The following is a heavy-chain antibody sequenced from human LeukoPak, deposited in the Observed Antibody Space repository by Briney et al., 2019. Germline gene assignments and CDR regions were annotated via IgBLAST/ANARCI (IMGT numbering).Heavy chain of an antibody. Sequence: GGSLRLSCAASGFTVSSNYMSWVRQAPGKGLEWVSVIYSGGSTYYADSVKGRFTISRDNAKNTLYLQMNSLRAEDTAVYYCARDRWGYSYGGDWGQGTLVTVSS. D-gene: IGHD5-18*01. CDR2: IYSGGST. V-gene: IGHV3-66*01. J-gene: IGHJ4*02. CDR1: GFTVSSNY. CDR3: ARDRWGYSYGGD.